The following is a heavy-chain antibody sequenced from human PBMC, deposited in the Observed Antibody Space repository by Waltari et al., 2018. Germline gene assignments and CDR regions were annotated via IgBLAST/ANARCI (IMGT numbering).Heavy chain of an antibody. J-gene: IGHJ5*02. D-gene: IGHD5-18*01. CDR2: IIPSFGTA. V-gene: IGHV1-69*18. CDR1: GGTFSSYA. CDR3: ARDGGDTAMVNWFDP. Sequence: QVQLVQSGAEVKKPGSSVKVSCKASGGTFSSYAISWVRQAPGQGLEWMGRIIPSFGTANDEQRFQGRVTITADESTSTAYMELSSLRSEDTAVYYCARDGGDTAMVNWFDPWGQGTLVTVSS.